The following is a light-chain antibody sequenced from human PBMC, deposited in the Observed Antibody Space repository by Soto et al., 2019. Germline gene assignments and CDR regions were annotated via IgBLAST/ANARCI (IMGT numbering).Light chain of an antibody. CDR3: QHYGYSPIT. CDR2: GAS. CDR1: QSVSSSY. Sequence: EIVLTQSPGTLSLSPGERATLSCRASQSVSSSYLAWYQQKPGQAPRLLIYGASSRATGIPDRFSGSGSGTEFTLTISSLQSEDFAVYYCQHYGYSPITFGQGTRLEIK. J-gene: IGKJ5*01. V-gene: IGKV3-20*01.